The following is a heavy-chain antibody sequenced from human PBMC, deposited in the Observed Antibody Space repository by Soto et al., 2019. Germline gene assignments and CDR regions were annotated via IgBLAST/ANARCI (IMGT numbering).Heavy chain of an antibody. Sequence: QVQLQESGPRLVKPSGTLSLTCSVSGGSITNSNWWTWVRLPPAKGLEWIGYIYYSGSTRYNPSFKTRATLSIDTSKNQFSLRLNSVTVADTAVYFCARDADYGGSRGGMDVWGRGTTVTVSS. CDR3: ARDADYGGSRGGMDV. J-gene: IGHJ6*02. D-gene: IGHD4-17*01. V-gene: IGHV4-4*02. CDR1: GGSITNSNW. CDR2: IYYSGST.